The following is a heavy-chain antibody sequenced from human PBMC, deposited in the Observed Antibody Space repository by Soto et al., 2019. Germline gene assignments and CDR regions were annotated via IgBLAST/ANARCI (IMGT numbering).Heavy chain of an antibody. Sequence: ASVKVSCKASGYTFTSYDINWVRQATGQGLEWMGWMNPNSGNTGYAQKFQGRVTMTRNTSISTAYMELSSLRSEDTAVYYCARGFLRVKAHSGSYYYWGQGTLVTVSS. D-gene: IGHD1-26*01. J-gene: IGHJ4*02. CDR2: MNPNSGNT. CDR3: ARGFLRVKAHSGSYYY. V-gene: IGHV1-8*01. CDR1: GYTFTSYD.